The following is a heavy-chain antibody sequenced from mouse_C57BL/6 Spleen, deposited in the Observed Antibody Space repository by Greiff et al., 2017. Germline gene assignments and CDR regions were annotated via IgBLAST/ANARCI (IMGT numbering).Heavy chain of an antibody. V-gene: IGHV1-26*01. CDR1: GYTFTDYY. CDR2: INPNNGGT. Sequence: VQLQQSGPELVKPGASVKISCKASGYTFTDYYMNWVKQSHGKSLEWIGDINPNNGGTSYNQKFKGKATLTVDKSSSTAYLELRSLTSEDSAVYYCARSEQTLLDDWGQGTTLTVSS. J-gene: IGHJ2*01. CDR3: ARSEQTLLDD.